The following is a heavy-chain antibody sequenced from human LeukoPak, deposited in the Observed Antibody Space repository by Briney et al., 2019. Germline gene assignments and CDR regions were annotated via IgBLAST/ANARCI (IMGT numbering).Heavy chain of an antibody. Sequence: PGGSLRLSCAASGFTFSSYWMSWVRQAPGKGLEWVSSITSSSSYIYYADSVMGRFTISRDNANNSLYLQMNSLRAEDTAVYYCARHVVAVGFDYWGQGTLVTVSS. CDR2: ITSSSSYI. J-gene: IGHJ4*02. V-gene: IGHV3-21*01. D-gene: IGHD3-22*01. CDR1: GFTFSSYW. CDR3: ARHVVAVGFDY.